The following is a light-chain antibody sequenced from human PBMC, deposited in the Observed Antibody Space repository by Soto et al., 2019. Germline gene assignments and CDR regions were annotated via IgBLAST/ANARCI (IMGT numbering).Light chain of an antibody. V-gene: IGKV1-8*01. Sequence: ALRMTQSPSSFSASTGDRVTITCRASQGISRYLAWYQQKPGKAPKLLIYAASTLQSGVPSRFSGSGSGTDFTLTISCLQSEDFATYYCQQYYNYPTLTFGGGTKVEIK. CDR3: QQYYNYPTLT. CDR1: QGISRY. J-gene: IGKJ4*01. CDR2: AAS.